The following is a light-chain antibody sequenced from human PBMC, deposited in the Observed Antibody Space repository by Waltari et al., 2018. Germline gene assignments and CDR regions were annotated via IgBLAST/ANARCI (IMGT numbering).Light chain of an antibody. CDR1: ALPKKY. Sequence: SYELTQPPSVSVSPGQTARITCSGNALPKKYAYWYQQKSGQAPVLVIYEDRKRPSGILESFSGSSSGPMATLTISGSQVEDEADYYCYSTDSSGDFRIFGGGTKLTVL. CDR2: EDR. CDR3: YSTDSSGDFRI. V-gene: IGLV3-10*01. J-gene: IGLJ2*01.